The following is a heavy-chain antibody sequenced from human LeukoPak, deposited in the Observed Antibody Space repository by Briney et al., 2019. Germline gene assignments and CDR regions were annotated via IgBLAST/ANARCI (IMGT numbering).Heavy chain of an antibody. D-gene: IGHD6-13*01. J-gene: IGHJ4*02. V-gene: IGHV3-30*02. CDR3: ARAQGVAAAGDY. Sequence: PGGSLRLSCAASGFTFSSYGMHWVRQAPGKGLEWVAFIRYDGSNKYYADSVKGRFTISRDNSKNTLYLQMNSLRAEDTAVYYCARAQGVAAAGDYWGQGTLVTVSS. CDR1: GFTFSSYG. CDR2: IRYDGSNK.